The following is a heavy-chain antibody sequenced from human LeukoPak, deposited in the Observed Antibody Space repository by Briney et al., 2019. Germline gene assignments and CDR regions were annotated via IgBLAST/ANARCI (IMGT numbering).Heavy chain of an antibody. CDR3: ASAGMDIVIVPAAMQAYYYGMDV. J-gene: IGHJ6*04. V-gene: IGHV5-10-1*01. CDR2: IDPSDSYT. D-gene: IGHD2-2*03. CDR1: GYSFTSYW. Sequence: GESLKISCKGSGYSFTSYWINWVRQMPGKGLEWMGRIDPSDSYTNYSPSFQGHVTISADKPISTAYLQWSSLKASDTAIYYCASAGMDIVIVPAAMQAYYYGMDVWGKGTTVTVSS.